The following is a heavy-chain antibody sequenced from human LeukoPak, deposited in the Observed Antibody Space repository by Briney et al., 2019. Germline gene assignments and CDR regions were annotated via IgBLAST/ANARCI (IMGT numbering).Heavy chain of an antibody. J-gene: IGHJ4*02. V-gene: IGHV3-23*01. D-gene: IGHD3-3*01. CDR3: AKDETIFGVGSFDY. CDR2: ISGSGGST. Sequence: GGSLRLSCAASGFTFSSYAMSWVRQAPGKGLEWVSAISGSGGSTYYADSVKGRFTIPRDNSKNTLYLQMNSLRAEDTAVYYCAKDETIFGVGSFDYWGQGTLVTVSS. CDR1: GFTFSSYA.